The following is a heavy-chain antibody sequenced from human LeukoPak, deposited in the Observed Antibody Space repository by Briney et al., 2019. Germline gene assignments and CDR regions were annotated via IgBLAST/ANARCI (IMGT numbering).Heavy chain of an antibody. CDR3: ASSLSSGHNY. J-gene: IGHJ4*02. V-gene: IGHV4-34*01. CDR2: INHSGST. Sequence: SETLSLTCAVYGGSFSGYYWSWIRQPPGKGLEWIGEINHSGSTNYNPSLKSRVTISVDTSKNQFSLKLSSVTAADTAVYYCASSLSSGHNYWGQGTLVTVSS. CDR1: GGSFSGYY. D-gene: IGHD6-19*01.